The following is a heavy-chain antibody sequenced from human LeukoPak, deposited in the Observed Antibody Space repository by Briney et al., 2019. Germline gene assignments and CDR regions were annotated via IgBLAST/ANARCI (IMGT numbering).Heavy chain of an antibody. V-gene: IGHV3-30*18. CDR2: ISYDGSNK. CDR1: GFTFSSYG. Sequence: GGSLRLSCAASGFTFSSYGMHWVRQAPGKGLEWVAVISYDGSNKYYADSVKGRFTISRDNSKNTLYLQMNSLRAEDTAVYYCAKNLNSGYDLYYFDYWGQGTLVTVSS. D-gene: IGHD5-12*01. CDR3: AKNLNSGYDLYYFDY. J-gene: IGHJ4*02.